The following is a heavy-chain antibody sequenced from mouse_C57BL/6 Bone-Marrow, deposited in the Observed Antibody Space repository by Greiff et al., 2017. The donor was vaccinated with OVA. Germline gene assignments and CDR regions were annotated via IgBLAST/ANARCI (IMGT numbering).Heavy chain of an antibody. V-gene: IGHV5-17*01. CDR1: GFTFSDYG. CDR2: ISSGSSTI. Sequence: VQLKESGGGLVKPGGSLKLSCAASGFTFSDYGIHWVRQAPEKGLEWVAYISSGSSTIYYADTVKGRFTISRDNAKNNLFLQMTSLRSEDTAMYYCARTLGRFDYWGQGTTLTVSS. D-gene: IGHD4-1*01. J-gene: IGHJ2*01. CDR3: ARTLGRFDY.